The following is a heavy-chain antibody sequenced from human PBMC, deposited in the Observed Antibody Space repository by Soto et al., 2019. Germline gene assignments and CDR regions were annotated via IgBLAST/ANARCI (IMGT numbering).Heavy chain of an antibody. Sequence: SETLSLTCAVYGGSFSGYYWSWIRQPPGKGLEWIGEINHSGSTNYNPSLKSRVTISVDTSKNQFSLKLSSVTAADTAVYYCASNSYGYTCYDYWGQGTLVTVSS. CDR2: INHSGST. J-gene: IGHJ4*02. V-gene: IGHV4-34*01. D-gene: IGHD5-18*01. CDR1: GGSFSGYY. CDR3: ASNSYGYTCYDY.